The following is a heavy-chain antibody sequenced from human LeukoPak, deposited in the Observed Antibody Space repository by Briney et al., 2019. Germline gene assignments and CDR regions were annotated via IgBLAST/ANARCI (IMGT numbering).Heavy chain of an antibody. V-gene: IGHV3-23*01. D-gene: IGHD3-22*01. Sequence: GGSLRLSCAASGFTFSSYAMSWVRQAPGKGLEGVSAISGSGGSTYYADSVKGRFTISRDNSKNTLYLQMNSLRAEDTAVYYCAKEITAGYYDSSGAFDYWGQGTLVTVSS. CDR2: ISGSGGST. CDR1: GFTFSSYA. J-gene: IGHJ4*02. CDR3: AKEITAGYYDSSGAFDY.